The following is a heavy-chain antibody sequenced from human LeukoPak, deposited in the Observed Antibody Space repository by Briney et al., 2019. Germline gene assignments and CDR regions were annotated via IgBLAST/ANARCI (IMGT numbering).Heavy chain of an antibody. CDR1: GGSISSYY. CDR3: ARVTRITMIVVVTRYYYYYMDV. CDR2: IYYSGST. D-gene: IGHD3-22*01. J-gene: IGHJ6*03. V-gene: IGHV4-59*01. Sequence: SETLSLTCTVSGGSISSYYWSWIRQPPGKGLEWIGYIYYSGSTNYNPSLKSRVTISVDTSKNQFSLKLSSVTAADTAVYYCARVTRITMIVVVTRYYYYYMDVWGKGTTVTISS.